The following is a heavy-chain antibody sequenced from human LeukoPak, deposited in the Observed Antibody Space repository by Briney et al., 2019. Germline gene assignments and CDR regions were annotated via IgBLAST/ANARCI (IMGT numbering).Heavy chain of an antibody. Sequence: SETLSLTCTVSGGSISSSSYYWGWIRQPPGKGLEWIGRIYYSGSTYYNPSLKSRVTISVDTAKNQFSLKLGSVPAANTAVYYCASLRERSYYARGFDYWGQGTLVTVSS. CDR1: GGSISSSSYY. D-gene: IGHD1-26*01. CDR3: ASLRERSYYARGFDY. V-gene: IGHV4-39*01. J-gene: IGHJ4*02. CDR2: IYYSGST.